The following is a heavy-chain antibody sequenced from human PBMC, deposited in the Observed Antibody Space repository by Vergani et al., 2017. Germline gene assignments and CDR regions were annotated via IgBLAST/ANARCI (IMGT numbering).Heavy chain of an antibody. D-gene: IGHD5-18*01. J-gene: IGHJ6*03. CDR1: GGSLSSGSYY. V-gene: IGHV4-61*02. CDR3: ARVVGYGFYYYYMDV. CDR2: IYTSGRT. Sequence: QVQLQESGPGLVKPSQTLSLTCTVSGGSLSSGSYYWSWIRQPAGKGLEWIGRIYTSGRTNYNPSLKSRVTISVNTSKNQFFLKLSSVPAADTAVCYGARVVGYGFYYYYMDVWGKGTTVTVSS.